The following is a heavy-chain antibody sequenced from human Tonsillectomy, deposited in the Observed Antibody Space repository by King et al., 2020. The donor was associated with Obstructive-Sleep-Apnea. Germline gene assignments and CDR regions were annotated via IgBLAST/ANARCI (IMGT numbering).Heavy chain of an antibody. CDR3: ASWKVRGVIQEY. V-gene: IGHV4-4*07. CDR1: GCSISSYY. CDR2: IHSSGST. D-gene: IGHD3-10*01. J-gene: IGHJ4*02. Sequence: VQLQESGPGLVKPSETLSLTCTVSVSGCSISSYYWSWIRQPAGKGMEWIGRIHSSGSTNYNPSLKSRVTMSVDTSKNQFSLKLSSVTAADTAVYYCASWKVRGVIQEYWGQGTLVTVSS.